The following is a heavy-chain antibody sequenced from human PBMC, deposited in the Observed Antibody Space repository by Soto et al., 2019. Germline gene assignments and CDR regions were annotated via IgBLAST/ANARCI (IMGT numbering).Heavy chain of an antibody. D-gene: IGHD3-3*02. CDR3: AAILGMDV. CDR2: IKKDGSEK. V-gene: IGHV3-7*05. CDR1: GGTCINYW. Sequence: VGSLRHSCAVSGGTCINYWMSWVRQAPGKGLEWVANIKKDGSEKYYVDSVKGRFIISRDNGKKSLYLQMNDLRAEDTAVYYCAAILGMDVWGQGTTVTVSS. J-gene: IGHJ6*02.